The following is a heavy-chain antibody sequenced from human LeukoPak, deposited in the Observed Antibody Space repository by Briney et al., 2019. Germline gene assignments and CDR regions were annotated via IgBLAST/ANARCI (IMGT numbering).Heavy chain of an antibody. J-gene: IGHJ4*02. CDR3: ARGGYDILTGYYPFDL. Sequence: ASVKVSCKASGYTFTSYGISWVRQAPGQGLEWMGWISAYNGNTNYAQKLQGRVTMTTDTSTSTAYMELRSLRSDDTAVYYCARGGYDILTGYYPFDLWGQGALVTVSS. CDR1: GYTFTSYG. CDR2: ISAYNGNT. V-gene: IGHV1-18*01. D-gene: IGHD3-9*01.